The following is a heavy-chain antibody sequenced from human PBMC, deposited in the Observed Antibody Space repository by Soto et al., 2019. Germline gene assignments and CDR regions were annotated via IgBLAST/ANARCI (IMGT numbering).Heavy chain of an antibody. D-gene: IGHD6-13*01. CDR3: AKDYGERSSSWPAH. J-gene: IGHJ4*02. CDR2: ISYDGTKS. V-gene: IGHV3-30*18. CDR1: GFTFSNYG. Sequence: QVQLVESGGGVVQPGRSLRLSCAASGFTFSNYGMHWVRQAPGTGLEWAALISYDGTKSYHADSVKGRFTISRDNSKNTLYLQMNSLRTEDTAVYYCAKDYGERSSSWPAHWGQGTLVTVSS.